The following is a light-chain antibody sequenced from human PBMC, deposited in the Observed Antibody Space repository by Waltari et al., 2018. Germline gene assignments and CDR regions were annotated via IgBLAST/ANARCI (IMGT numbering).Light chain of an antibody. CDR2: NAS. CDR3: QQYKSYSRT. Sequence: DIQMTQSPSTLSASVGDRVTITCRARQSISSWLAWYQQKPGKAPKLLIYNASSLESGVPSRFSGSGSGTEFTLTISSLQPDDFATYYCQQYKSYSRTFGQGTKVEIK. V-gene: IGKV1-5*03. J-gene: IGKJ1*01. CDR1: QSISSW.